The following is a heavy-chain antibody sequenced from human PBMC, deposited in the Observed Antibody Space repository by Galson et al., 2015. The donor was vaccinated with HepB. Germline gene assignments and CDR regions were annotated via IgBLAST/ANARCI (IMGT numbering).Heavy chain of an antibody. CDR3: ARDPLLRFLEWTPNYGCWFDH. D-gene: IGHD3-3*01. CDR2: IIPSFGTA. Sequence: SVKVSCKASGVTFSSYAISWVRQAPGQGLEWMGGIIPSFGTANYAQKFQGRVTITADESTSTAYMELSSLRSEDTAVYYCARDPLLRFLEWTPNYGCWFDHWGQGTLVTVSS. CDR1: GVTFSSYA. J-gene: IGHJ5*02. V-gene: IGHV1-69*13.